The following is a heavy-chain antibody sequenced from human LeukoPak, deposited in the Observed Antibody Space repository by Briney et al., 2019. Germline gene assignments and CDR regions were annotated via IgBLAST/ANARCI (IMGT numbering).Heavy chain of an antibody. D-gene: IGHD1-26*01. V-gene: IGHV4-4*09. CDR3: ARQVVGAYSYFDY. Sequence: SETLSLTCTDSGGSISSYYWSWIRQPPGKGLEWIGYIYTSGSTNYNPSLKSRVTISVDTSKNQFSLKLSSVTAADTAVYYCARQVVGAYSYFDYWGQGTLVTVSS. J-gene: IGHJ4*02. CDR1: GGSISSYY. CDR2: IYTSGST.